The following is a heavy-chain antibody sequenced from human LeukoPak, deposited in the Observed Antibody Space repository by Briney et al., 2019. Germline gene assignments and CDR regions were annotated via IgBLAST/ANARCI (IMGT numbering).Heavy chain of an antibody. CDR3: ASGYGGNTPWRKNWFDP. CDR1: GYTLTELS. CDR2: FDPEDGET. D-gene: IGHD4-23*01. V-gene: IGHV1-24*01. Sequence: ASVKVSCKVSGYTLTELSMHWVRQAPGKGLEWMGGFDPEDGETIYAQKFQGRVTMTRNTSISTAYMELSSLRSEDTAVYYCASGYGGNTPWRKNWFDPWGQGTLVTVSS. J-gene: IGHJ5*02.